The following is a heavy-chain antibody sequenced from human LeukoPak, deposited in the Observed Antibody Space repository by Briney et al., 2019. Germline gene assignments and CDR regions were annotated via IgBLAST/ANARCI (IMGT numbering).Heavy chain of an antibody. CDR3: ATHYYDSSGYYYDHAFDI. V-gene: IGHV3-23*01. J-gene: IGHJ3*02. Sequence: GGSLRLSCAASGFTFSSYGMHWVRQAPGKGLKWVSGFRGSGAATFYADSVKGRFTISRDNSKNTLYLQMNRLRAEDTAVYYCATHYYDSSGYYYDHAFDIWGQGTMVTVSS. CDR1: GFTFSSYG. CDR2: FRGSGAAT. D-gene: IGHD3-22*01.